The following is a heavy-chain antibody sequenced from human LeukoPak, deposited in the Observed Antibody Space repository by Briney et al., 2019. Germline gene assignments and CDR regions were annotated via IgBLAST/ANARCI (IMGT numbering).Heavy chain of an antibody. D-gene: IGHD3-9*01. CDR1: GFTFSNYA. J-gene: IGHJ4*02. CDR2: ITGSGGIT. CDR3: AKWGDYDVLTGYYDPDY. V-gene: IGHV3-23*01. Sequence: GGSLRLSCVASGFTFSNYAMSWVRQAPGKGLEWVSAITGSGGITYYADSVKGRFTISRDNSKNTLYLQMNSLRAEDTAVYYCAKWGDYDVLTGYYDPDYWGQGTLATVSS.